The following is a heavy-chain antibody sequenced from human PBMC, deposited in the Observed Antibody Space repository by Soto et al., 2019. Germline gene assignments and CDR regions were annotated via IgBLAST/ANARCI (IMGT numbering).Heavy chain of an antibody. CDR3: AREGGTSSRNYLYYYGMDV. Sequence: EEQLVESGGGLVQPGGSLRLSCAASGFTFSDYEINWVRQAPGKGLEWVSYISSSGNTMYYADSVKGRFTISRDNSKKPLYLQMNSLRADDTAVYYCAREGGTSSRNYLYYYGMDVWGRGTTVTVS. V-gene: IGHV3-48*03. CDR2: ISSSGNTM. CDR1: GFTFSDYE. D-gene: IGHD6-6*01. J-gene: IGHJ6*02.